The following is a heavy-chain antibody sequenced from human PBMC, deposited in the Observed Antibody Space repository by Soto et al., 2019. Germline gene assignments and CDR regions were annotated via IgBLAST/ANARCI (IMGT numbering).Heavy chain of an antibody. CDR2: IHYTGST. Sequence: SETLSLTCTVSGGSISSVDCYWSWIRQAPGKGLEWIGYIHYTGSTDYNPSLKSRVTMSVDTSDNQFSLKLTSVTAADTAVYYCARDRKATTSPRYNWFDPWGPGTLVTVSS. D-gene: IGHD4-17*01. CDR1: GGSISSVDCY. J-gene: IGHJ5*02. V-gene: IGHV4-30-4*01. CDR3: ARDRKATTSPRYNWFDP.